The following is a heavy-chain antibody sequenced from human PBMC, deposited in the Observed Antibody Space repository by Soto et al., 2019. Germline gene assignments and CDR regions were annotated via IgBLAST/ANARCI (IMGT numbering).Heavy chain of an antibody. J-gene: IGHJ5*02. D-gene: IGHD3-3*01. Sequence: GASVKVSCKASGYTFTINDINWVRQATGQGLEWMGWMNPNSGNTGYAQKFQGRVTMTRNTSISTAYMELSSLRSEDTAVYYCARSGQVGNWFDPWGQGTLVTVSS. CDR1: GYTFTIND. CDR3: ARSGQVGNWFDP. V-gene: IGHV1-8*01. CDR2: MNPNSGNT.